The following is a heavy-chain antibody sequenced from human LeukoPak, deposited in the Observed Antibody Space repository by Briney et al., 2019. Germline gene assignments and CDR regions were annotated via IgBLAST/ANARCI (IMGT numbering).Heavy chain of an antibody. CDR3: ARLSDY. J-gene: IGHJ4*02. V-gene: IGHV4-39*01. CDR1: GGAISNDNYY. CDR2: INYSGTT. Sequence: SETLSLTCTVSGGAISNDNYYWGWIRQPPGKCLEWIASINYSGTTYYNPSLNSRVSISVDTSKTQLSLRLSSVTAADTAVYYCARLSDYWGQGILVTVSS.